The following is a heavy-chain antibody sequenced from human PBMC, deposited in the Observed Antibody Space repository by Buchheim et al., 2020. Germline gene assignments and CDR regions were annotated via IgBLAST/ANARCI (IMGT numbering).Heavy chain of an antibody. D-gene: IGHD1-1*01. CDR1: GFSFSGYS. V-gene: IGHV3-21*01. Sequence: EVQLVESGGGLVEPGGSLRLSCAASGFSFSGYSMNWVRQAPGEGLEWVSIISRSSDDIHYADSVKGRFTISRDNAKNSLYLQMNSLRLEDTAVYYCARGEVEETRFLDSWGQGTL. CDR2: ISRSSDDI. CDR3: ARGEVEETRFLDS. J-gene: IGHJ4*02.